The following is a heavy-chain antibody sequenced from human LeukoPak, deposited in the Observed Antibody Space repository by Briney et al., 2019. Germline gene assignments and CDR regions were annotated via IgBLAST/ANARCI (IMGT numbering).Heavy chain of an antibody. CDR2: ISSSTSYI. V-gene: IGHV3-21*01. CDR3: AREYCSGGSCYHSGDY. CDR1: GFTFSSYN. J-gene: IGHJ4*02. Sequence: GGSLRLSCAASGFTFSSYNMKWVRQAPGKGLEWVSSISSSTSYIYYADSVRGRFTISRDNAKNSLYLQMNSLRAEDTAVYYCAREYCSGGSCYHSGDYWGQGTLVTVSS. D-gene: IGHD2-15*01.